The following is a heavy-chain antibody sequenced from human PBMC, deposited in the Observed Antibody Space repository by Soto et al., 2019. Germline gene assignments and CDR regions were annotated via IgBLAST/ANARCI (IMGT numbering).Heavy chain of an antibody. CDR1: GGTFSSYA. D-gene: IGHD3-10*01. J-gene: IGHJ4*02. V-gene: IGHV1-69*13. CDR3: ARVRILSGLFRSFDY. Sequence: SVKVSCKASGGTFSSYAISWVRQAPGQGLEWMGGIIPIFGTANYAQKCQGRVTITADESTSTAYLRWTSLRASDTAMYYCARVRILSGLFRSFDYWGQGTQVTVSS. CDR2: IIPIFGTA.